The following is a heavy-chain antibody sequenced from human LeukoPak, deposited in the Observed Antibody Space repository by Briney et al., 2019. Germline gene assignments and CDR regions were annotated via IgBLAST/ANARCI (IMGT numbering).Heavy chain of an antibody. CDR1: GYTFTAYY. V-gene: IGHV1-2*02. CDR2: IHPNSGGT. J-gene: IGHJ4*02. CDR3: AKERAGYTNPYYFDY. D-gene: IGHD3-16*02. Sequence: ASVKVSCKASGYTFTAYYIHWVRQAPGQGLEWMGWIHPNSGGTNYAQKFQDRVTMTRDTSISTAYMELNSLRAEDTAVYYCAKERAGYTNPYYFDYWGQGTLVTVSS.